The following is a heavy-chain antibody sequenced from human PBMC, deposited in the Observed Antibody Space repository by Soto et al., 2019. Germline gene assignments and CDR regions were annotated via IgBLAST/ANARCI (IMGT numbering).Heavy chain of an antibody. D-gene: IGHD6-13*01. Sequence: QVQLVQSGAEVKKPGSSVKVSCKASGGTFSSYAISWVRQAPGQGLEWMGGIIPIFGTANYAQKFQGRVTXIXDXXTSTADMELSSLRSEDTAVYYCARVGAAAPSEGHYWGQGTLVTVSS. CDR1: GGTFSSYA. CDR2: IIPIFGTA. V-gene: IGHV1-69*05. CDR3: ARVGAAAPSEGHY. J-gene: IGHJ4*02.